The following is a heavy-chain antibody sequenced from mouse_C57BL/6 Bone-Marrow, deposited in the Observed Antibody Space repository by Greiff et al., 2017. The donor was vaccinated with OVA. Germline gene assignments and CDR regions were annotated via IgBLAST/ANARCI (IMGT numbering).Heavy chain of an antibody. D-gene: IGHD1-1*01. CDR3: ARGGLRNWYFDV. V-gene: IGHV1-61*01. Sequence: QVQLKQPGAELVRPGSSVKLSCKASGYTFTSYWMDWVKQRPGQGLEWIGNIYPSDSETHYNQKFKDKATLTVDKSSSTAYMQLSSLTSEDSAVYYCARGGLRNWYFDVWGTGTTVTVSS. CDR2: IYPSDSET. CDR1: GYTFTSYW. J-gene: IGHJ1*03.